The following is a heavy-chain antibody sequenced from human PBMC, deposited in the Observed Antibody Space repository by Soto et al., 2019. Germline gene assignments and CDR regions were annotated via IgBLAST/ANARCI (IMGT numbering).Heavy chain of an antibody. CDR2: IILIFGTA. Sequence: SVKVSCKASGGTFSSYAISWVRQAPGQGLEWMGGIILIFGTANYAQKFQGRVTITADESTSTAYMELSSLRSEDTAVYYCARGGNDFWSGYPAPYYGMDVWGQGTTVTVSS. CDR3: ARGGNDFWSGYPAPYYGMDV. CDR1: GGTFSSYA. V-gene: IGHV1-69*13. J-gene: IGHJ6*02. D-gene: IGHD3-3*01.